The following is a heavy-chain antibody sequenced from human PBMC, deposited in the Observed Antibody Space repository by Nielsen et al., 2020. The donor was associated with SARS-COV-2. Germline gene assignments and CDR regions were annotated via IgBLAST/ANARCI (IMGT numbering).Heavy chain of an antibody. CDR2: INHSGST. CDR3: ARGVIENKYYDFWSGYHTPYYYYYGMDV. Sequence: WIRQPPGKGLEWIGEINHSGSTNYNPSLKSRVTISVDTSKNQFSLKLSSVTAADTAVYYCARGVIENKYYDFWSGYHTPYYYYYGMDVWGQGTTVTVSS. D-gene: IGHD3-3*01. V-gene: IGHV4-34*01. J-gene: IGHJ6*02.